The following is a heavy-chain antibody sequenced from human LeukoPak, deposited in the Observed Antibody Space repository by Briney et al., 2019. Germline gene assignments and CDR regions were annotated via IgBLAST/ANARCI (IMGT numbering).Heavy chain of an antibody. CDR1: GFTFSSYW. D-gene: IGHD2-15*01. Sequence: PGGSLRLSCAASGFTFSSYWMSWVRQAPGKGLEWVANIKQDGSEKYYVDSVKGRFTISRDNAKNSLYLQMNSLRAEDTAVYYCARVADCSGGSCYSGVVSFAYWGQGTLVTVSS. J-gene: IGHJ4*02. CDR2: IKQDGSEK. CDR3: ARVADCSGGSCYSGVVSFAY. V-gene: IGHV3-7*01.